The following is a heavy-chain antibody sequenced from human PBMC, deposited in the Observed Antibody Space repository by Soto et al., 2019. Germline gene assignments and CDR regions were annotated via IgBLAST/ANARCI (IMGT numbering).Heavy chain of an antibody. V-gene: IGHV4-59*08. Sequence: KASETLSLTCTVSGGSMSSYYWSWIRQPPGKGLEWIGYIYYTGSTSYNPSLQSRVTISIDTSKNQFSLNLNSVTAADTAVYYCARNWNLALVPAAYFDSWGQGTLVTVSS. D-gene: IGHD2-2*01. CDR2: IYYTGST. CDR1: GGSMSSYY. CDR3: ARNWNLALVPAAYFDS. J-gene: IGHJ4*02.